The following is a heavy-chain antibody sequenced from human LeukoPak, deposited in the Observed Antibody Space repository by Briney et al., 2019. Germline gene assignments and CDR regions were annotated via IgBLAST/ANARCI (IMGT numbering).Heavy chain of an antibody. Sequence: ASVKVSCKASGGTFSSYAISWVRQAPGQGLEWMGIINPSGGSTSYAQKFQGGVTMTRDTSTSTVYMELSSLRSEDTAVYYCARDLYYYDSSGYYGTYFDYWGQGTLVTVSS. CDR3: ARDLYYYDSSGYYGTYFDY. CDR1: GGTFSSYA. V-gene: IGHV1-46*01. J-gene: IGHJ4*02. D-gene: IGHD3-22*01. CDR2: INPSGGST.